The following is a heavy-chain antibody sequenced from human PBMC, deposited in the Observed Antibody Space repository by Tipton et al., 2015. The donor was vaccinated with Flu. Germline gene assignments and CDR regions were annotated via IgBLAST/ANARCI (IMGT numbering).Heavy chain of an antibody. V-gene: IGHV3-33*01. CDR2: IWSDGSNK. D-gene: IGHD6-13*01. CDR1: GFTFNSYD. CDR3: ARAAAGWYYFDY. Sequence: SLRLSCAASGFTFNSYDMHWVRQAPGKGLEWVAVIWSDGSNKYYADSVKGRFTISRDNSKNTLYLQMNSLRAEDTALYYCARAAAGWYYFDYWGQGTLVTVSS. J-gene: IGHJ4*02.